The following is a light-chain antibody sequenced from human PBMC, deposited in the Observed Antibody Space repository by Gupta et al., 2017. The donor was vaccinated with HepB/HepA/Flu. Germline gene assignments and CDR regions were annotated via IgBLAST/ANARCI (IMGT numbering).Light chain of an antibody. Sequence: EIVLTQSQATLSLSPGERATPSCRASQSVSSYLAWYQQKPGQAPRLLIYDASNRATGIPARFSGSGSGTDFTLTISSLEPEDFAVYYCQQRSNWPRTFGQGTKVEIK. CDR1: QSVSSY. J-gene: IGKJ1*01. CDR3: QQRSNWPRT. V-gene: IGKV3-11*01. CDR2: DAS.